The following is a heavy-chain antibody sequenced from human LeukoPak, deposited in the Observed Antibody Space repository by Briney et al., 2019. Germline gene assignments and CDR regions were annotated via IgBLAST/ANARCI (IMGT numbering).Heavy chain of an antibody. J-gene: IGHJ6*03. CDR3: AKVPTAYCTSTSCYNYNMDV. CDR1: GYTFTTNG. V-gene: IGHV1-18*01. CDR2: ISTYNGDT. D-gene: IGHD2-2*02. Sequence: GASVKVSCKASGYTFTTNGLSWVRQAPGQRLEWMGWISTYNGDTNYAQKFQGRVTMTTDTSTSTAYMELRSLRSDDTAVYYCAKVPTAYCTSTSCYNYNMDVGGKGTRVTVSS.